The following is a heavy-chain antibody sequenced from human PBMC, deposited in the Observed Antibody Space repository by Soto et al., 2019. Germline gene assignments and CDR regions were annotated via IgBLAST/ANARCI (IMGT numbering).Heavy chain of an antibody. Sequence: GGSLRLSCAASGFTFSSYAMSWVRQAPGKGLEWVSAISGSGGSTYYADSVKGRFTISRDNSKNTLYLQMNSLRAEDTAVYYCAKDRRYYYGSGSYPATNWGQGTLVTVSS. V-gene: IGHV3-23*01. J-gene: IGHJ4*02. CDR1: GFTFSSYA. CDR3: AKDRRYYYGSGSYPATN. D-gene: IGHD3-10*01. CDR2: ISGSGGST.